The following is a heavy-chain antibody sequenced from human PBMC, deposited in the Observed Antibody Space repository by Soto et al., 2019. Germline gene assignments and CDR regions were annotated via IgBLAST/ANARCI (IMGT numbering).Heavy chain of an antibody. J-gene: IGHJ6*02. D-gene: IGHD6-19*01. CDR1: GFTFSSYA. V-gene: IGHV3-23*01. CDR2: ISGSGGST. CDR3: ANSASGWYVNYYYYGMDV. Sequence: PGGSLRLSCAASGFTFSSYAMSWVRQAPGKGLEWVSAISGSGGSTYYADSVKGRFTISRDNSKNTLYLQMNSLRAEDTAVYYCANSASGWYVNYYYYGMDVWGQGTTVTVYS.